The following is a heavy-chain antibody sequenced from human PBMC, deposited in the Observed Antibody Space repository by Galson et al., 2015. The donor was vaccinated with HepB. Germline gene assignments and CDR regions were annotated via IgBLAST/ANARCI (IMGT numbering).Heavy chain of an antibody. Sequence: SLRLSCAASGFTFSSYAMTWVRQAPGKGLEWVSSISDSDGSTYYADSVKGRFTISRDNSKNALYLQMNSLRADDTALYYCAKGRLRGGGYWGQGTLVTVSS. J-gene: IGHJ4*02. V-gene: IGHV3-23*01. D-gene: IGHD2-8*01. CDR2: ISDSDGST. CDR1: GFTFSSYA. CDR3: AKGRLRGGGY.